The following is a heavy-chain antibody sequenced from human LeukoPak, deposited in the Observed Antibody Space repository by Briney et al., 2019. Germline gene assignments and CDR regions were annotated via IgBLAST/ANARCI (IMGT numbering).Heavy chain of an antibody. CDR1: GGSIDSYY. CDR2: IYSSGST. CDR3: ARDSERGYYFDY. Sequence: SETLSLTCTVSGGSIDSYYWSWIRQPAGKGLEWIGRIYSSGSTNYNPSLTSRVHMSIDKSKNQFSLKLSSVTAADTAVYYCARDSERGYYFDYWGQGTLVTVSS. V-gene: IGHV4-4*07. D-gene: IGHD5-12*01. J-gene: IGHJ4*02.